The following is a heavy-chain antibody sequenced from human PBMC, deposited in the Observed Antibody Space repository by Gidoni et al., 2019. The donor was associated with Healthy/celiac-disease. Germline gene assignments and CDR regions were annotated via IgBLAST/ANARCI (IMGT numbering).Heavy chain of an antibody. D-gene: IGHD3-9*01. Sequence: EVQLVDLGGGLVQPGGCLRLSCSASGFTFSSDSMNWVRPAPGKGLECVSYIISSSSTIYYVASVKGRFTISRVNATNSLYLQMHSLRDEDTAVYYCARDGLGFTVHYYSSYGMDVWGRGSTVTVSS. CDR2: IISSSSTI. CDR1: GFTFSSDS. J-gene: IGHJ6*02. V-gene: IGHV3-48*02. CDR3: ARDGLGFTVHYYSSYGMDV.